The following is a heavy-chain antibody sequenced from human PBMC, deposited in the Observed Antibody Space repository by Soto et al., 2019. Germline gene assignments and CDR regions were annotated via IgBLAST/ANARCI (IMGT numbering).Heavy chain of an antibody. CDR2: ISGSGGST. V-gene: IGHV3-23*01. J-gene: IGHJ2*01. CDR1: GFTFSSYA. D-gene: IGHD4-4*01. CDR3: AKGGQGVTTVWYFDL. Sequence: EVQLLESGGGLVQPGGSLRLSCAASGFTFSSYAMSWVRQAPGKGLEWVSAISGSGGSTYYADSVKGRFTISRDNSKNTLYLQMNSLRAVDTAVYYCAKGGQGVTTVWYFDLWGRGTLVTVSS.